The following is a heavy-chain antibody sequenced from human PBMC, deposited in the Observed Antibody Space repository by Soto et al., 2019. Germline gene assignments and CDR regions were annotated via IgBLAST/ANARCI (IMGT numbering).Heavy chain of an antibody. CDR1: GYTFTAYG. D-gene: IGHD3-22*01. CDR2: VSTNDDRT. Sequence: QVQMVQSGPEVKMPGPSVKVSCKTSGYTFTAYGLAWLRQAPGQRPEGMGWVSTNDDRTNYARKFQGRVTMTTDRSTTTTSMELRSLGTDDTAGYYWARELNTESSAYYAFAFWGQGTLVTVSS. V-gene: IGHV1-18*01. J-gene: IGHJ4*02. CDR3: ARELNTESSAYYAFAF.